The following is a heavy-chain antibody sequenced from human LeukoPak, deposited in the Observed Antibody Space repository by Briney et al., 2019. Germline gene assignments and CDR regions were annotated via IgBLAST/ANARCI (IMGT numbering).Heavy chain of an antibody. CDR1: GYTFTSYD. Sequence: VASVKVSCKASGYTFTSYDINWVRQATGQGLEWMGWMNPNSGNTGYAQKFQGRVTMTRNTSISTAYMELSSLRSEDTAVYYCASPREPKGAFGIWGQGTMVTVSS. V-gene: IGHV1-8*01. D-gene: IGHD1-26*01. CDR2: MNPNSGNT. CDR3: ASPREPKGAFGI. J-gene: IGHJ3*02.